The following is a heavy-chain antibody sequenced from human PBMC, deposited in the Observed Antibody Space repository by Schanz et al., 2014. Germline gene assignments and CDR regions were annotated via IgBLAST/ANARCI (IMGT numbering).Heavy chain of an antibody. V-gene: IGHV3-33*08. J-gene: IGHJ6*03. CDR1: GFTFSSYG. CDR2: IWYDGGNK. D-gene: IGHD2-21*02. CDR3: ARPSDSSWYMDV. Sequence: VQLLESGGGLVQPGGSLRLSCAASGFTFSSYGMHWVRQAPGKGLEWVAIIWYDGGNKYYADSVKGRFTISRDNGKNSLYLQMNSLRAEDTAVYYCARPSDSSWYMDVWGKGTTVTVSS.